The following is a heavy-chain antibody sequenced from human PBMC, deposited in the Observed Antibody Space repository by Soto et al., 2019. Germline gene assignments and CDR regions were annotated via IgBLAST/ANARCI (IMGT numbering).Heavy chain of an antibody. V-gene: IGHV1-18*01. J-gene: IGHJ6*02. D-gene: IGHD4-4*01. CDR3: ARGLNDYSTSSGRRSAQRGYYYGMDV. CDR2: TTAYDGKA. CDR1: GYAFGDYA. Sequence: QIHLVQSGPEVKKPGASVKVSCKASGYAFGDYAVTWVRQAPGRGLEWMGWTTAYDGKAYYEEKFQGRVTMTTDTSTTTAYMELRSLRSDDTAVYYCARGLNDYSTSSGRRSAQRGYYYGMDVWGQGTTVTVS.